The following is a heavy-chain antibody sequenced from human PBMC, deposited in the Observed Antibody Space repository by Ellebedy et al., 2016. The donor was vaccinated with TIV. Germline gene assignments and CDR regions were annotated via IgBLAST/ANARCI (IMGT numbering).Heavy chain of an antibody. V-gene: IGHV3-53*01. CDR1: GFSVSHNF. Sequence: GESLKISCAASGFSVSHNFMTWVRQAPGKGLEWVSLIYSGGSTSYADSVKGRFNISRDNSRNTLYLQMNSLRAEDTAVYYWARKTDTTGSGDYWGQGTLVTVSS. D-gene: IGHD1-1*01. CDR2: IYSGGST. CDR3: ARKTDTTGSGDY. J-gene: IGHJ4*02.